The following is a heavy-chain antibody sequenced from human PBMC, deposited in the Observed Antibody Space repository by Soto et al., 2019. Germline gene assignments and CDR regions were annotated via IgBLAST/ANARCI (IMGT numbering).Heavy chain of an antibody. Sequence: EVQLVESGGGLVKPGGSLRLSCAASGFTFSNAWMSWVRQAPGKGLEWVGRIKSKTDGGTTDYAAPVKGRFTISRDDSKNTLYLQMNSLKTEDTAVYYCTIDRGGSLRFDYWGQGTLVTVSS. D-gene: IGHD1-26*01. CDR2: IKSKTDGGTT. J-gene: IGHJ4*02. V-gene: IGHV3-15*01. CDR3: TIDRGGSLRFDY. CDR1: GFTFSNAW.